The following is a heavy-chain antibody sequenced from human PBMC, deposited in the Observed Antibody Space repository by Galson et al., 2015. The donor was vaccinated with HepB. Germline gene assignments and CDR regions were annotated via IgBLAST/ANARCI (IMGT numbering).Heavy chain of an antibody. V-gene: IGHV1-3*04. D-gene: IGHD3-9*01. CDR2: INTGNGNT. CDR1: GYTFTTSA. J-gene: IGHJ4*02. CDR3: AKHKRYVDWLLDS. Sequence: SVKVSCKASGYTFTTSAMHWVRQAPGQRLEWMAWINTGNGNTQNSQKFQGRVTITRDTSASTAYMELRSLTSEDTAVYYCAKHKRYVDWLLDSWGQGTLVTVSS.